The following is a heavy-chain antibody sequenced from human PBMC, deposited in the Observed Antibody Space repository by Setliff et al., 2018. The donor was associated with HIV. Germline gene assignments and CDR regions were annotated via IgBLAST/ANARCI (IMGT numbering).Heavy chain of an antibody. V-gene: IGHV1-3*01. CDR3: ARDSFGVEFTYYYYGMDV. D-gene: IGHD3-10*01. CDR1: GYTFTSYA. J-gene: IGHJ6*02. CDR2: INAGNGNK. Sequence: ASVKVSCKASGYTFTSYAMHLVRQAPGQRLEWMGWINAGNGNKKYSQKFTGRVTITRDTSASTAYMELSSLRSEDTAVYYCARDSFGVEFTYYYYGMDVWGQGTTVTVSS.